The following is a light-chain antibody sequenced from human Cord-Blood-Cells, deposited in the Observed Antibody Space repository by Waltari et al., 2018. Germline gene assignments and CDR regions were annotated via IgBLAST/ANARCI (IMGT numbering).Light chain of an antibody. V-gene: IGLV1-47*01. CDR1: TSNIGSDA. J-gene: IGLJ3*02. CDR3: AAWDDSLSGRV. CDR2: RNN. Sequence: SVLTQLPSASGIPGQGVTISSPGSTSNIGSDAVYWYQQLPVTSPKLLIYRNNQRPSGVPDRFSGSKSGTSASLAISGLRSEDEADYYCAAWDDSLSGRVFGGGTKLTVL.